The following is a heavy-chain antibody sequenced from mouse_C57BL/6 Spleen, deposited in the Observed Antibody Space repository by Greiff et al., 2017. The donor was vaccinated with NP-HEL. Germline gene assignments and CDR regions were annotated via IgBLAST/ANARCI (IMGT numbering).Heavy chain of an antibody. Sequence: VQLQQSGPELVKPGASVKISCKASGYTFTDYYMNWVKQSHGKSLEWIGDINPNNGGTSYNQKFKGKATLTVDKSSSTAYMELRSLTSEDSAGYYCAREAGLRRGCDYWGQGTTLTVSS. CDR3: AREAGLRRGCDY. CDR2: INPNNGGT. CDR1: GYTFTDYY. J-gene: IGHJ2*01. D-gene: IGHD2-2*01. V-gene: IGHV1-26*01.